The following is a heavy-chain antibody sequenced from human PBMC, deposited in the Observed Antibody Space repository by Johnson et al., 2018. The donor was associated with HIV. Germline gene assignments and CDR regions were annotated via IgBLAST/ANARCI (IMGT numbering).Heavy chain of an antibody. Sequence: QVQLVESGGGVVQPERSLRLSCAASGFTFSSYAMHWVRQAPGKGLEWVAVMSYDGSKKYYADSVKGRFTISRENAKNSLYLQVKSLRAGDSALYYCARGSYDGDAFDIWGQGTMVTVSS. J-gene: IGHJ3*02. CDR1: GFTFSSYA. CDR2: MSYDGSKK. D-gene: IGHD5-12*01. V-gene: IGHV3-30*14. CDR3: ARGSYDGDAFDI.